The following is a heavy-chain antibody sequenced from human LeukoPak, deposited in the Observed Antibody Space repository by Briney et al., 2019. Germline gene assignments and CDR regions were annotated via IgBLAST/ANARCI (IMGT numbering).Heavy chain of an antibody. V-gene: IGHV3-74*01. D-gene: IGHD3-10*01. J-gene: IGHJ4*02. CDR2: INGDGSST. CDR3: GRVNYYGSGSSPGGFDY. CDR1: GFSFSSYW. Sequence: GGSLRLSCAASGFSFSSYWMHWVRQAPGKGLVWVSRINGDGSSTRYADSVKGRFTISRDNAKNSLYLQMNSLRAEDTAVYYCGRVNYYGSGSSPGGFDYWGQGTPVTVSS.